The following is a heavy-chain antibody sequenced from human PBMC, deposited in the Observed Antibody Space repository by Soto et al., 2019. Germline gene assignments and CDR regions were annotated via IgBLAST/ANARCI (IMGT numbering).Heavy chain of an antibody. D-gene: IGHD6-13*01. CDR3: ASSYGTSWYGDY. J-gene: IGHJ4*02. Sequence: QVQLVQSGAEVKKPGSSVKVSCKASGGTFTNYAVTWVRQAPGQGLEWMGGIIPSSGTPNYAQRFQDRVTITADETTSTDYMELSSLRSEDTALYYCASSYGTSWYGDYWGQGTLVTVSS. V-gene: IGHV1-69*01. CDR2: IIPSSGTP. CDR1: GGTFTNYA.